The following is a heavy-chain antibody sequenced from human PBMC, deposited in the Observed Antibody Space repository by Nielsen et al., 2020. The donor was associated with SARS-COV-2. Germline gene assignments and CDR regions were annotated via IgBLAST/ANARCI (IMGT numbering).Heavy chain of an antibody. CDR1: GFTLRSYG. J-gene: IGHJ4*02. CDR3: ARDGRHYYDSSGSLV. CDR2: IKQDGSEK. D-gene: IGHD3-22*01. V-gene: IGHV3-7*01. Sequence: GESLKISCAASGFTLRSYGMHWVRQAPGKGLEWVANIKQDGSEKYYVDSVKGRFTISRDNAKNSLYLQMNSLRAEDTAVYYCARDGRHYYDSSGSLVWGQGTLVTVSS.